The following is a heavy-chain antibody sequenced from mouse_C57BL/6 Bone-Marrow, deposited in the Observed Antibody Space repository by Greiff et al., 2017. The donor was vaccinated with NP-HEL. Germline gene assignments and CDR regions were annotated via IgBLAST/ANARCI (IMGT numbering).Heavy chain of an antibody. J-gene: IGHJ4*01. V-gene: IGHV5-15*04. D-gene: IGHD1-1*01. CDR2: ISNLAYSI. Sequence: DVKLVESGGGLVQPGGSLKLSCAASGFTFSDYGMAWVRQAPRKGPEWVAFISNLAYSIYYADTVTGRFTISRENAKNTLYLEMSSLRSEDTAMYYCARRGLLRDYAMDYWGQGTSVTVSS. CDR3: ARRGLLRDYAMDY. CDR1: GFTFSDYG.